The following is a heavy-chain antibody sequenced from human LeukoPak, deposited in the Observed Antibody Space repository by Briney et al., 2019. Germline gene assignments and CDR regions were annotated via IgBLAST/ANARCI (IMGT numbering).Heavy chain of an antibody. CDR2: INPNSGDT. J-gene: IGHJ3*02. D-gene: IGHD2-15*01. CDR3: ARTRESCSGGSCYSIPRDAFDI. V-gene: IGHV1-2*02. CDR1: GYTFSGYY. Sequence: ASVKVSCKASGYTFSGYYMHWVRQAPGQGLEWMGWINPNSGDTNYAQKFQGRVTMTRDTSISTAYMELSRLTSDDTAVYYCARTRESCSGGSCYSIPRDAFDIWGQGTMVTVSS.